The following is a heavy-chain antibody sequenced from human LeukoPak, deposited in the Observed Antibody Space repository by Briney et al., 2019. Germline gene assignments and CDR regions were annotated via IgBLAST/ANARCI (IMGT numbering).Heavy chain of an antibody. CDR3: GRVTPHSYSSSWFYGC. Sequence: ASVTVSCKASGYTFTSYGISWVRQAPGQGLEWMGWNSAYNGDTNYAQKPQGRVTMTTDTSTSTAYMELRSLRSDDTAVYYCGRVTPHSYSSSWFYGCWGQGPLVTVSS. J-gene: IGHJ4*02. CDR1: GYTFTSYG. V-gene: IGHV1-18*01. D-gene: IGHD6-13*01. CDR2: NSAYNGDT.